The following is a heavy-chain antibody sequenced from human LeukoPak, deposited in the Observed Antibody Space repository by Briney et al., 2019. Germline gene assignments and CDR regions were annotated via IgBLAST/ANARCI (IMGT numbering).Heavy chain of an antibody. Sequence: PSETLSLTCTVSGGSISSYYWSWIRQPPGKGLEWIGYIYYSGSTNYNPSLKSRVTISVDTSKNQLCLKLSSVTAVEAVVYYCSGLGRDSYNEGSDAFDIWGQGTMVTVSS. V-gene: IGHV4-59*03. CDR2: IYYSGST. CDR3: SGLGRDSYNEGSDAFDI. CDR1: GGSISSYY. J-gene: IGHJ3*02. D-gene: IGHD5-24*01.